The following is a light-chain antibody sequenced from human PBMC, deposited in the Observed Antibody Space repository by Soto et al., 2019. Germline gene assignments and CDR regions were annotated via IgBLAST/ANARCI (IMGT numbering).Light chain of an antibody. Sequence: EIVLTQSPGTLSLSPGERATLSCRASQSFDAMYLAWYRQIPGQTPRLLMYGASIRAPGIPDRFSGSGSGTDFTLTISKLEPEDFAVYYCQHYSGSSRAFGPGTKVEIK. CDR2: GAS. V-gene: IGKV3-20*01. CDR3: QHYSGSSRA. CDR1: QSFDAMY. J-gene: IGKJ1*01.